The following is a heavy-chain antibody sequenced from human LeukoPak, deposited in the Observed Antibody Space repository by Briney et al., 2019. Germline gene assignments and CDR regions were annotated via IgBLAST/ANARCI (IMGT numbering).Heavy chain of an antibody. J-gene: IGHJ4*02. CDR1: GGTFSSYA. Sequence: SVKVSCKASGGTFSSYAISWVRQAPGQGLEWMGGIIPIFGTANYAQKFQGRVTITADKSTSTAYMELSSLRSEDTAVYYCAKDTYYYDSSGYADYWGQGTLVTVSS. V-gene: IGHV1-69*06. D-gene: IGHD3-22*01. CDR3: AKDTYYYDSSGYADY. CDR2: IIPIFGTA.